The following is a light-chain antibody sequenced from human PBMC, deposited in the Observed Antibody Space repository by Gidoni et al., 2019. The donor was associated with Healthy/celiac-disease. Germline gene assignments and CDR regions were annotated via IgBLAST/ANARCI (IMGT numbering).Light chain of an antibody. V-gene: IGKV3-11*01. CDR2: DAS. J-gene: IGKJ4*01. CDR1: QSVSSY. Sequence: EIVLTQSPATLSLSPGERATLSCRASQSVSSYLAWYQQKPGQAPRLLIYDASNRATGIPARFSGSGSGTDFTLTISSLEPEDFAVYYCQQRSIWVTFXGXTKVEIK. CDR3: QQRSIWVT.